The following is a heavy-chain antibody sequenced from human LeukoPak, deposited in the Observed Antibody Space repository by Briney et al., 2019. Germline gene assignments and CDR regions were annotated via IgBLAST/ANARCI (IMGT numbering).Heavy chain of an antibody. J-gene: IGHJ3*02. Sequence: KSGGSLRLSCAASGFTFSSYSMNWVRQAPGKGLEWVSSISSSSSYIYYADSVKGRFTISRDNAKNSLNLQMNSLRAEDTAVYYCARVREVGATTGAFDIWGQGTMVTVSS. V-gene: IGHV3-21*01. CDR1: GFTFSSYS. D-gene: IGHD1-26*01. CDR3: ARVREVGATTGAFDI. CDR2: ISSSSSYI.